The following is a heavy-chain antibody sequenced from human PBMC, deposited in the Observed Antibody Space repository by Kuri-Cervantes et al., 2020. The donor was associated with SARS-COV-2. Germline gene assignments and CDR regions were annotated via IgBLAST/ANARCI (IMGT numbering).Heavy chain of an antibody. CDR1: GITVNSNY. CDR3: ARESAVHGIPWGYDP. CDR2: IWPDGNNK. D-gene: IGHD1-1*01. Sequence: GGSLRLSCAASGITVNSNYMSWVRQAPGKGLEWVAVIWPDGNNKFYSDSVRGRFTISRDNSRSTLYLQMNSLRAEDAGVYYCARESAVHGIPWGYDPWGQGTLVTVSS. J-gene: IGHJ5*02. V-gene: IGHV3-33*08.